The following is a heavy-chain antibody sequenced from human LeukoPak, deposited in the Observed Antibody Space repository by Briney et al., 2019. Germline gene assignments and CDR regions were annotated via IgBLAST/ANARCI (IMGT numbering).Heavy chain of an antibody. V-gene: IGHV4-59*01. D-gene: IGHD6-13*01. CDR3: ARGDAAAAGTLFDY. J-gene: IGHJ4*02. CDR2: IYYSGST. Sequence: PSETLSLTCTVSGGSISSYYWSWIRQPPGKGLEWIGYIYYSGSTNYNPSLKSRVTISVDTSKNQFSLKLGSVTAADTAVCYCARGDAAAAGTLFDYWGQGTLVTVSS. CDR1: GGSISSYY.